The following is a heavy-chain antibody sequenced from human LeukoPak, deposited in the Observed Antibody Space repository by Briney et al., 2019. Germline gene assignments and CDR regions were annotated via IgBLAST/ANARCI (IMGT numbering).Heavy chain of an antibody. V-gene: IGHV1-2*02. Sequence: ASVKVSRKSSGYTYTGYYMHWVRQARGQGLERMGWINPNSGGTNYAQKFQGRGTMTRDTSISTAYMELSRLRSDDTAVYYCARVGEDDGGNYYYYYYMDVWGKGTTVTVSS. CDR2: INPNSGGT. CDR3: ARVGEDDGGNYYYYYYMDV. D-gene: IGHD4-23*01. CDR1: GYTYTGYY. J-gene: IGHJ6*03.